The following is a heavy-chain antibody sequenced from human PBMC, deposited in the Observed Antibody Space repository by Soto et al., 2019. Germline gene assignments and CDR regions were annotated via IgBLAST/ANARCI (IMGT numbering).Heavy chain of an antibody. J-gene: IGHJ6*02. V-gene: IGHV4-59*08. CDR3: ARQGFGQLHGHVDV. CDR1: GGSITSHY. CDR2: IHHSGST. D-gene: IGHD3-10*01. Sequence: QVKLQESGPGLVKPSETLSLTCSVSGGSITSHYCSWFRQLPGKGLEWIGYIHHSGSTSYNPSLKSRLTMSVDTSKTHFSLKVSSVTAADTALYFCARQGFGQLHGHVDVWGPGTMVTVS.